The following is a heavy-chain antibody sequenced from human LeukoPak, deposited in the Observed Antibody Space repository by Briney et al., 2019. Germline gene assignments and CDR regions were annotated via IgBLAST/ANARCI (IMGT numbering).Heavy chain of an antibody. J-gene: IGHJ6*03. CDR2: ISAYNGYT. V-gene: IGHV1-18*01. D-gene: IGHD6-13*01. CDR1: GYTFTSYG. Sequence: ASVKVSCKASGYTFTSYGISWVRQAPGQGLEWMGWISAYNGYTNYAEKVQGRFTITTDTSTSTAYMELRSLRSDDTAVYYCASTGIAAADGRIGNYYYYMDVWGKGTTVTVSS. CDR3: ASTGIAAADGRIGNYYYYMDV.